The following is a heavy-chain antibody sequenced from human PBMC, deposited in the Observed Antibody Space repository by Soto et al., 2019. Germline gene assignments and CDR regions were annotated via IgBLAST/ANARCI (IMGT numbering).Heavy chain of an antibody. CDR1: GFTFSRYW. J-gene: IGHJ4*02. V-gene: IGHV3-74*01. CDR3: AGDMTGADDY. CDR2: IDPYDTGI. D-gene: IGHD3-9*01. Sequence: EVHLVESGGGLVQPGGSLRLSCAASGFTFSRYWFHWVRQAPGKGLMWVSRIDPYDTGITYADSVKGRFTISRDNARKTLYLPMDSLTAADTAVYYCAGDMTGADDYLGQGPLVTVSS.